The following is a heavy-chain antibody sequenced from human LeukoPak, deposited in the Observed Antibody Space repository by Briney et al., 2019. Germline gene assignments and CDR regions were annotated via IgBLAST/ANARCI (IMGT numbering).Heavy chain of an antibody. CDR2: IKQDGSEK. D-gene: IGHD4-17*01. J-gene: IGHJ4*02. V-gene: IGHV3-7*01. CDR1: GFIFRSHW. CDR3: ARGPNYGARVDYLDY. Sequence: GGSLRLSCAASGFIFRSHWMTWVRQAPGRGLEWVAHIKQDGSEKHYVDSVEDRFTLSRDDAKNSLYLQMNSLRVDDTAVYYCARGPNYGARVDYLDYWGQGTLVTVSS.